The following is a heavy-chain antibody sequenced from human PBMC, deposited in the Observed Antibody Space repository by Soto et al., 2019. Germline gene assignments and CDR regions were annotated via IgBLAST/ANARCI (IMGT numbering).Heavy chain of an antibody. D-gene: IGHD2-21*01. CDR1: GFSFNNAW. Sequence: EVQLVESGGGFVKPGGSLRLSCAASGFSFNNAWMNWVRQAPGKGLEWIGRIKSNTDGGTTEYAAPVKGRFTFSRDDSKNTMYLQMYRLKIEDTAMYYCTTRGGGYWGQGTLVTVFS. V-gene: IGHV3-15*01. CDR2: IKSNTDGGTT. CDR3: TTRGGGY. J-gene: IGHJ4*02.